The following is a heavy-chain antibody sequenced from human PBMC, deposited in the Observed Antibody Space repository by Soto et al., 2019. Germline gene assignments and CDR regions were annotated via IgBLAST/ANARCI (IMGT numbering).Heavy chain of an antibody. CDR3: ARGYLGYCSGGSCYSYYYYMDV. CDR2: ISAYNGNT. D-gene: IGHD2-15*01. J-gene: IGHJ6*03. CDR1: GYTFTSYG. V-gene: IGHV1-18*01. Sequence: ASVKVSCKASGYTFTSYGISWVRQAPGQGLEWMGWISAYNGNTNYAQKLQGRVTMTTDTSTSTAYMELRSLRSDDTAVYYCARGYLGYCSGGSCYSYYYYMDVWGKGTTVTVSS.